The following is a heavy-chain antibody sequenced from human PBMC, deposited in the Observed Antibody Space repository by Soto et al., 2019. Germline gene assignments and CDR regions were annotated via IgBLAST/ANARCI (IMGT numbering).Heavy chain of an antibody. CDR3: ARVDYDILTGYSPFDY. J-gene: IGHJ4*02. Sequence: SETLSLTCTVSGGSISGGDYYWMWIRQPPGKGLEWIGYIYYSGITYYNPSLKSRVTISVDTSKNQFSLKLSSVTAADTAVYYCARVDYDILTGYSPFDYWGQGTLVTVSS. D-gene: IGHD3-9*01. V-gene: IGHV4-30-4*01. CDR2: IYYSGIT. CDR1: GGSISGGDYY.